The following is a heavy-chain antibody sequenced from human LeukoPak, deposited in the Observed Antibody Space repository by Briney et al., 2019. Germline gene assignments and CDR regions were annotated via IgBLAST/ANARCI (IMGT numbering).Heavy chain of an antibody. V-gene: IGHV4-34*01. Sequence: KPSETLSLTRAVYGGSSSGYYWSWIRPPPGKGLGWVGEINHSGSTNYNPSLKSRVTISVDTSKNQFSLKLSSVTAADTAVYYCARAGSTVTLTPFDYWGQGTLVTVSS. J-gene: IGHJ4*02. CDR1: GGSSSGYY. CDR3: ARAGSTVTLTPFDY. D-gene: IGHD4-17*01. CDR2: INHSGST.